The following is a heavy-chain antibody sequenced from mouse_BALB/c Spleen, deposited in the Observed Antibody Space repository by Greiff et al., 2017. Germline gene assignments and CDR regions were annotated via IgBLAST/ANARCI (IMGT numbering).Heavy chain of an antibody. CDR1: GFTFSSYT. CDR2: ISSGGSYT. CDR3: TRAEELRPFDY. Sequence: DVKLVESGGGLVKPGGSLKLSCAASGFTFSSYTMSWVRQTPEKRLEWVATISSGGSYTYYPDSVKGRFTISRDNAKNTLYLQMSSLKSEDTAMYYCTRAEELRPFDYWGQGTTLTVSS. V-gene: IGHV5-6-4*01. J-gene: IGHJ2*01. D-gene: IGHD1-1*01.